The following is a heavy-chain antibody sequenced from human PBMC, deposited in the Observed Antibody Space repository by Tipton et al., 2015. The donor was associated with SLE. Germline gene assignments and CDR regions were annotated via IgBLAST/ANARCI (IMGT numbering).Heavy chain of an antibody. CDR3: ARDFTVAGTGAFDI. CDR2: IYHSGST. Sequence: TLSLTCAVSGYSISSGYYWGWIRQPPGKGLEWIGSIYHSGSTYYNPSLKSRVTISVDTSKNQFSLKLSSVTAADTAVYYCARDFTVAGTGAFDIWGQGTMVTVSS. D-gene: IGHD6-19*01. J-gene: IGHJ3*02. CDR1: GYSISSGYY. V-gene: IGHV4-38-2*02.